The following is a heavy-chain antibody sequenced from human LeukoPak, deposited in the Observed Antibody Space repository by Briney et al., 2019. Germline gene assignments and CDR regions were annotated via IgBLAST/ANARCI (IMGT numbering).Heavy chain of an antibody. CDR3: ARGQVVGATFGMDV. CDR1: GFTFSSYS. D-gene: IGHD1-26*01. Sequence: GGSLRLSCAASGFTFSSYSINWVRQAPGKGLEWVSYISSSSSTIYYADSVKGRFTISRDNAKNSLYLQMNSLRAEDTAVYYCARGQVVGATFGMDVWGKGTTVTVSS. V-gene: IGHV3-48*01. CDR2: ISSSSSTI. J-gene: IGHJ6*04.